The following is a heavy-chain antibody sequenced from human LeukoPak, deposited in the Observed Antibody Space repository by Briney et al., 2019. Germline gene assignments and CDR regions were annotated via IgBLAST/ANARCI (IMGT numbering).Heavy chain of an antibody. CDR3: ATLRGRGAFDI. V-gene: IGHV1-18*01. Sequence: ASVKVSCKASGYTFTSYDINWVRQATGQGLEWMGWISPYNGNTNDAQKLQGRVTMTTDTSTSTAYMELRSLRSDDTAVYYCATLRGRGAFDIWGQGTMVTVSS. CDR1: GYTFTSYD. D-gene: IGHD3-16*01. J-gene: IGHJ3*02. CDR2: ISPYNGNT.